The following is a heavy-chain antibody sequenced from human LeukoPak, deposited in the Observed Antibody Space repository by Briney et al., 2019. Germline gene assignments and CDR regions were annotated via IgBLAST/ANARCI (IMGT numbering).Heavy chain of an antibody. CDR3: ARDRLDTKYLAGTANDY. D-gene: IGHD2-2*01. CDR1: GYTFTGYY. J-gene: IGHJ4*02. Sequence: GASVKVSCKATGYTFTGYYIHWVRQAPGQGLEWMGWINCNSGVTDYAQKFQGRVTMTRDTSLTTVYMDLTSLTYDDTAVYYCARDRLDTKYLAGTANDYWGQGTQVTVSS. CDR2: INCNSGVT. V-gene: IGHV1-2*02.